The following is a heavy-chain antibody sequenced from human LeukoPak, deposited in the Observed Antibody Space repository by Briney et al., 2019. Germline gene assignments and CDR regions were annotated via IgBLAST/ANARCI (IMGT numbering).Heavy chain of an antibody. J-gene: IGHJ4*02. CDR3: ARGHYDVLTSSYKWTPDY. D-gene: IGHD3-9*01. Sequence: GGSLRLSCAASGFLFSTYNMNWVRQAPGKGLEWVSAITSGGGYTYYADSVKGRFTTSRDNAKNSLSLRLDSLRAEDTAVYYCARGHYDVLTSSYKWTPDYWGQGTLVTVSS. CDR1: GFLFSTYN. V-gene: IGHV3-21*06. CDR2: ITSGGGYT.